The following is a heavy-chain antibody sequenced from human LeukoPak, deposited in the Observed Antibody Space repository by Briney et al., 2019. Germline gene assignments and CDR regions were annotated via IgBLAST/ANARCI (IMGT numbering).Heavy chain of an antibody. CDR2: ISYDGSNK. D-gene: IGHD3-22*01. CDR1: GFTFSSYG. Sequence: PGRSLRLSCAASGFTFSSYGMHWVRQAPGKGLEWVAVISYDGSNKYYADSVKGRFTISRDNSKNTLYLQMNSLRAEDTAVYYCAKAQTWYYYDSSGYYDAFDIWGQGTMVTVSS. J-gene: IGHJ3*02. V-gene: IGHV3-30*18. CDR3: AKAQTWYYYDSSGYYDAFDI.